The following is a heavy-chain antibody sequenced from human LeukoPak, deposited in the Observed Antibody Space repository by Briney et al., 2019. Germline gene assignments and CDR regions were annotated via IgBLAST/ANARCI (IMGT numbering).Heavy chain of an antibody. V-gene: IGHV4-39*07. CDR3: ARSNTVTDAFDI. J-gene: IGHJ3*02. CDR2: IYYSGST. Sequence: SETLSLTCTVSGGSISSSSYYWGWIRQPPGKGLEWIGSIYYSGSTYYNPSLKSRVTISVNTSKNQFSLKLSSVTAADTAVYYCARSNTVTDAFDIWGQGTMVTVSS. D-gene: IGHD4-17*01. CDR1: GGSISSSSYY.